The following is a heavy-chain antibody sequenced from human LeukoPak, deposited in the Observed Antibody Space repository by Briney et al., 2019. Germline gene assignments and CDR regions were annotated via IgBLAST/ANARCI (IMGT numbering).Heavy chain of an antibody. V-gene: IGHV3-30*04. CDR3: ARSPEYCSGGSCS. CDR2: ISYDGSNK. D-gene: IGHD2-15*01. J-gene: IGHJ5*02. Sequence: PGGSLRLSCADSGFTFSSYAMHWVRQAPGKGLEWVAVISYDGSNKYYADSVKGRFTISRDNSKNTLYLQMNSLRAEDTAVYYCARSPEYCSGGSCSWGQGTLVTVSS. CDR1: GFTFSSYA.